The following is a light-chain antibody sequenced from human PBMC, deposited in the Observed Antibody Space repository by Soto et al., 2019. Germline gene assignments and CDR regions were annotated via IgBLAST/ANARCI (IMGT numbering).Light chain of an antibody. J-gene: IGLJ3*02. Sequence: QSVQAQPASVCGSPGQSITISCTGTNNDVGGFDFVSWYHQHPGKAPELVIYEVSNRPSGVSNRFSGSKSGNTASLTISGLQAEEESDYYCTSYRAGGNWVFGGGTKVTVL. V-gene: IGLV2-14*01. CDR3: TSYRAGGNWV. CDR1: NNDVGGFDF. CDR2: EVS.